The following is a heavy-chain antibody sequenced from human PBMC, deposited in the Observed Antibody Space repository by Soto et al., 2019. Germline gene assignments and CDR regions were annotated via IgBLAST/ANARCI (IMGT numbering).Heavy chain of an antibody. CDR2: ISGSGGST. V-gene: IGHV3-23*01. J-gene: IGHJ6*02. CDR1: GFTFSSYA. D-gene: IGHD3-3*01. CDR3: AKDFWSGSIGLLYYYGMDV. Sequence: GGSLRLSCAASGFTFSSYAMSWVRQAPGKGLEWVSAISGSGGSTYYADSVKGRFTISRDNSKNTLYLQMNSLRAEDTAVYYCAKDFWSGSIGLLYYYGMDVWGQGTTVTVSS.